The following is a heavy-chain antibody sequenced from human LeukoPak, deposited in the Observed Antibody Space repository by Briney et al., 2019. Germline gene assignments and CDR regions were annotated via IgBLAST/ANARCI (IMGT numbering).Heavy chain of an antibody. D-gene: IGHD3-9*01. Sequence: GESLKISCKGSGYSFTSYWIGWERQMPGKGLEWMGIIYPGDSDTRYSPSFQGQVTISADKSISTAYQQWSSLKASDTAMYYCARLLGDYDILTGYGYYFDYWGQGTLVTVSS. J-gene: IGHJ4*02. CDR1: GYSFTSYW. CDR2: IYPGDSDT. V-gene: IGHV5-51*01. CDR3: ARLLGDYDILTGYGYYFDY.